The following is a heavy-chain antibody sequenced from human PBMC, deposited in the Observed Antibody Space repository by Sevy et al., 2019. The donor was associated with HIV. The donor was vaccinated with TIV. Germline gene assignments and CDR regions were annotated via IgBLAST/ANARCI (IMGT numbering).Heavy chain of an antibody. V-gene: IGHV1-2*02. Sequence: ASVKVSCKASAHRFTDYFMYWMRQAHGQGLEWMGWINPNNGDTKYAQTFQGRVTLTRDTSMSTAYMELSGLTSDDTAVYYCARGGAKYYASYGYDWLDPWGQGTLVTVSS. D-gene: IGHD3-22*01. CDR1: AHRFTDYF. CDR3: ARGGAKYYASYGYDWLDP. J-gene: IGHJ5*02. CDR2: INPNNGDT.